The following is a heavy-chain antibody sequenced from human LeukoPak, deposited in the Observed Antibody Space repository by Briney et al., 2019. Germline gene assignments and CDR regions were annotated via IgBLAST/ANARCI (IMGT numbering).Heavy chain of an antibody. V-gene: IGHV3-48*03. CDR3: ATAYSGYYTYYFDY. D-gene: IGHD3-22*01. J-gene: IGHJ4*02. CDR1: GFTFSTYE. Sequence: GGSLRLSCAASGFTFSTYEMNWVRQAPGKGLEWVSHISTGGSIIYYADSVKGRFTISRDNAQNSLYLQMNSLRAEDTAVYYCATAYSGYYTYYFDYWGQGTLVTVSS. CDR2: ISTGGSII.